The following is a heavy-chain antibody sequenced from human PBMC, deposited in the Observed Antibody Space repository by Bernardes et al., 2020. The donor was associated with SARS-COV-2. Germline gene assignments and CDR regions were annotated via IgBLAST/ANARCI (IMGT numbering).Heavy chain of an antibody. CDR2: IRSKLAGGTT. Sequence: GGSLRLSCAASGFTFRDAWMRWVRQAPGKGLEWVGRIRSKLAGGTTDYAAPVKGRFTISRDDSKNSLFLQMHSLRAEDTAVYYCARYLSHYGLDVWGQGTTVTVSS. D-gene: IGHD2-15*01. V-gene: IGHV3-15*01. CDR1: GFTFRDAW. J-gene: IGHJ6*02. CDR3: ARYLSHYGLDV.